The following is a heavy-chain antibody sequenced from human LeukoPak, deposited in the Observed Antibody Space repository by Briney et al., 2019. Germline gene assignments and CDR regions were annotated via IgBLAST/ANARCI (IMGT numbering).Heavy chain of an antibody. Sequence: ASVTVSCTASGYTFTGYYMHWVRQAPGQGLEWMGWINPNSGGTNYAQKFQGRVTMTRDTSISTAYMELSRLRSDDTAVYFCARDAVTVATPYFDFWGQGTLVTVSS. D-gene: IGHD4-11*01. CDR3: ARDAVTVATPYFDF. CDR1: GYTFTGYY. CDR2: INPNSGGT. J-gene: IGHJ4*02. V-gene: IGHV1-2*02.